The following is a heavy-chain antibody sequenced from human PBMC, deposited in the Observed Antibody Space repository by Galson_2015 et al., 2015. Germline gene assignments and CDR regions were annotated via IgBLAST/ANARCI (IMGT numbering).Heavy chain of an antibody. CDR3: AKLAAGYSSSSTRYFQH. CDR1: GFTFSNYG. CDR2: INGGGATT. Sequence: SLRLSCAASGFTFSNYGMGWVRQAPGKGLEWVSVINGGGATTYYADSVNGRFTISRDNSKNTLYLQMNSLTAEDTAVYYCAKLAAGYSSSSTRYFQHWGQGTLVTVSS. J-gene: IGHJ1*01. D-gene: IGHD6-13*01. V-gene: IGHV3-23*01.